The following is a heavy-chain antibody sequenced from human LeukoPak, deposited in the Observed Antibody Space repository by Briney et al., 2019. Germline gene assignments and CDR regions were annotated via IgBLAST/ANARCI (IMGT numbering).Heavy chain of an antibody. D-gene: IGHD2-2*02. V-gene: IGHV4-30-4*08. CDR2: IYYSGST. J-gene: IGHJ5*02. Sequence: PSQTLSLTCTVSGGSISSGDYYWSWIRQPPGKGPEWIGYIYYSGSTYYNPSLKSRVTISVDTSKNQFSLKLSSVTAADTAVYYCARESPRYDCSSTSCYTRGYWFDPWGQGTLVTVSS. CDR1: GGSISSGDYY. CDR3: ARESPRYDCSSTSCYTRGYWFDP.